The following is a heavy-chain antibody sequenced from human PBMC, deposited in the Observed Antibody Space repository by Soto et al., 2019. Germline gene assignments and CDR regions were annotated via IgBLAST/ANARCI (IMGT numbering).Heavy chain of an antibody. D-gene: IGHD3-9*01. CDR1: GFTVGSNY. CDR2: IYSGGST. V-gene: IGHV3-66*01. Sequence: EVQLVESGGGLVQPGGSLRLSCAASGFTVGSNYMSWVRQAPGKGLEWVSVIYSGGSTYYADSVKGRFTISRDNSKNTLYLQMNSLRAEDTAVYYCARDKTPDILTGYYDEYWGQGTLVTVSS. J-gene: IGHJ4*02. CDR3: ARDKTPDILTGYYDEY.